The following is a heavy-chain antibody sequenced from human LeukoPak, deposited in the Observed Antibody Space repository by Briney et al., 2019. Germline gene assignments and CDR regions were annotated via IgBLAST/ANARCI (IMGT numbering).Heavy chain of an antibody. D-gene: IGHD6-19*01. CDR3: ARELYSSGWYIDY. CDR1: GGSFSGYY. Sequence: ETLSLTCAVHGGSFSGYYWSWVRQAPGKGLEWVSIIYSGGSTYYADSVTGRFTISRDNSKNTLYLQMNSLRAEDTAVYYCARELYSSGWYIDYWGQGTLVTVSS. CDR2: IYSGGST. J-gene: IGHJ4*02. V-gene: IGHV3-53*01.